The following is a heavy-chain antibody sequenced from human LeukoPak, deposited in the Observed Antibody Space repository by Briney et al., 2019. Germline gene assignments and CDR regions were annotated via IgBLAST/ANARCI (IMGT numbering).Heavy chain of an antibody. V-gene: IGHV3-11*01. D-gene: IGHD6-13*01. CDR2: ISSSGSTI. CDR3: ARVRSSSWTLFDY. J-gene: IGHJ4*02. CDR1: GFTFSDYY. Sequence: GGSLRLSCAASGFTFSDYYMSWIRQAPGKGLEWVSYISSSGSTIYYADSVKGRFTISRDNAKNSLYLQMNSLRAVDTAVYYCARVRSSSWTLFDYWGQGTLVTVSS.